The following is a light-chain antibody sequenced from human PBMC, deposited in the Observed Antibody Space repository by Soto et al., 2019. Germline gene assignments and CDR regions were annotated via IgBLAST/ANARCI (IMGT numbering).Light chain of an antibody. J-gene: IGLJ1*01. V-gene: IGLV2-8*01. CDR3: KSYAGSNTYV. Sequence: LTQPRSTSGSHGQSVTISCSGTKNDIGVYDFVSWYQHHPGKAPRLIIYEVVQRPSGVPDRFSGSNSGNTASLTVSGLQAADEADYFRKSYAGSNTYVFGSGTKVTVL. CDR2: EVV. CDR1: KNDIGVYDF.